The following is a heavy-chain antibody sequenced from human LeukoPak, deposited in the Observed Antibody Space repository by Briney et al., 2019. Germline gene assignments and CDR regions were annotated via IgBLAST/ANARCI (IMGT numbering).Heavy chain of an antibody. CDR2: ISYDGSNK. Sequence: GGSLRLSCAASGFTFSSYAMHWVRQAPGKGLEWVAVISYDGSNKYYADSVKGRFTISRDNSKNTLYLQMNSLRAEDTAVYYCASGILEWLSTDYWGQGTLVTVPS. CDR3: ASGILEWLSTDY. V-gene: IGHV3-30-3*01. J-gene: IGHJ4*02. D-gene: IGHD3-3*01. CDR1: GFTFSSYA.